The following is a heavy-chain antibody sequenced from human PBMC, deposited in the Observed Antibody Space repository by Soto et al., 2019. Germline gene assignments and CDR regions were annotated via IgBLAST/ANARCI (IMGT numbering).Heavy chain of an antibody. J-gene: IGHJ4*02. Sequence: VGSLRLSCAAAGFNVSDNYMGWVRQAPGKGLEWVSSFFTGGSTDYADSVKGRFTISRDDSKNTVYLQTNSLRAEDTAVYFCVRERRGLGIGFDHWGQGTLVTVSS. CDR2: FFTGGST. CDR3: VRERRGLGIGFDH. V-gene: IGHV3-53*01. CDR1: GFNVSDNY. D-gene: IGHD6-19*01.